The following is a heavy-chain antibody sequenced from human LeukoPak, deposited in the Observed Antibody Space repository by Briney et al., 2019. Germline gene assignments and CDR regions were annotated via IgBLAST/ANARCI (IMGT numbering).Heavy chain of an antibody. D-gene: IGHD3-10*01. J-gene: IGHJ3*02. Sequence: SETLSLTCAVYGGSFSGYYWSWIRQPPGKGLEWIGEIYHSGSTNYNPSLKSRVTISVDKSKNQFSLKLSSVTAADTAVYYCARAMVRGIGAFDIWGQGTMVTVSS. V-gene: IGHV4-34*01. CDR1: GGSFSGYY. CDR2: IYHSGST. CDR3: ARAMVRGIGAFDI.